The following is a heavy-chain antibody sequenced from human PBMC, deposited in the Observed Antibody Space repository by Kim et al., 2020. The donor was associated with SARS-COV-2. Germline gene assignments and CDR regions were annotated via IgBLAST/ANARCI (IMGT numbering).Heavy chain of an antibody. CDR2: INHSGST. D-gene: IGHD2-2*01. CDR1: GGSFSGYY. J-gene: IGHJ5*02. CDR3: ARGARGYCSSTSCYHRVNWFDP. V-gene: IGHV4-34*01. Sequence: SETLSLTCAVYGGSFSGYYWSWIRQPPGKGLEWIGEINHSGSTNYNPSLKSRVTISVDTSKNQFSLKLSSVTAADTAVYYCARGARGYCSSTSCYHRVNWFDPWGQGTLVTVSS.